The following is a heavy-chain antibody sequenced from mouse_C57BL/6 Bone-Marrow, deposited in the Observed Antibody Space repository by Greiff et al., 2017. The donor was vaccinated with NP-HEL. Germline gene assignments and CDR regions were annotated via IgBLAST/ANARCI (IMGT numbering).Heavy chain of an antibody. V-gene: IGHV1-9*01. Sequence: QVQLKESGAELMKPGASVKLSCKATGYTFTGYWIEWVKQRPGHGLEWIGEIIPGSGSTNYNEKVKGKTTFTADTSSNTAYRQLSSLTTEDSAIYYCAGWSYFDYWGQGTTLTVSS. CDR2: IIPGSGST. CDR3: AGWSYFDY. J-gene: IGHJ2*01. CDR1: GYTFTGYW.